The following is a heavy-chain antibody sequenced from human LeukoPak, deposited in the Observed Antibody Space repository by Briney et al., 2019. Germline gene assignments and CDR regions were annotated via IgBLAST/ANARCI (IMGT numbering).Heavy chain of an antibody. V-gene: IGHV4-34*01. CDR2: INHSGST. J-gene: IGHJ5*02. D-gene: IGHD2-2*01. CDR3: ARGRRTNSYGFDP. CDR1: GGSFSGYY. Sequence: PSETLSLTCAVYGGSFSGYYWGWIRQPPGKGLEWIGEINHSGSTNYNPSLKSRVTISVDTSKNQFSLKLSSVTAADTAVYYCARGRRTNSYGFDPWGQGTLVTVSS.